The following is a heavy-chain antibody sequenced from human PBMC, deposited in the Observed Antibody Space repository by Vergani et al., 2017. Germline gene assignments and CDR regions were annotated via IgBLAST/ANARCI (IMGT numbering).Heavy chain of an antibody. CDR1: GFTFSSYA. D-gene: IGHD3-22*01. J-gene: IGHJ4*02. V-gene: IGHV3-30-3*01. Sequence: VQLVESGGGLVKPGGSLRLFCAASGFTFSSYAMHWVRQAPGKGLEWVAVISYDGSNKYYADSVKGRFTISRDNSKNTLYLQMNSLRAEDTAVYYCARDRYYDSSGYVDYWGQGTLVTVSS. CDR2: ISYDGSNK. CDR3: ARDRYYDSSGYVDY.